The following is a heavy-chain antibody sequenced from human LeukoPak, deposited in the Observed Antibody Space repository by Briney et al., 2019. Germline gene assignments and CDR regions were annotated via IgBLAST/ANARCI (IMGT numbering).Heavy chain of an antibody. D-gene: IGHD3-22*01. V-gene: IGHV3-23*01. CDR2: IRVVGGRK. CDR3: AKDQRGITMIVVGNIGAFDI. J-gene: IGHJ3*02. CDR1: PFSLSSYA. Sequence: QAGASLRLARPPSPFSLSSYATGSVRHAAGEWRGWVSAIRVVGGRKYYADAVKGGFTISRDSSRITLYLQMNSLRAEDTAVYYCAKDQRGITMIVVGNIGAFDIWGQGTMVTVSS.